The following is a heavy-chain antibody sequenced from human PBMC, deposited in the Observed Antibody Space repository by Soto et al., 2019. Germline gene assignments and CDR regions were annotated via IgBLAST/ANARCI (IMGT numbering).Heavy chain of an antibody. V-gene: IGHV4-30-2*01. CDR1: GRSISSGGYS. CDR2: IYHSGST. CDR3: ASSGYYTSTDGYFQH. J-gene: IGHJ1*01. D-gene: IGHD3-3*01. Sequence: QLQLQESGSGLVKPSQTLSLTCAVSGRSISSGGYSWSRIRQPPGKGLEWIGYIYHSGSTYYNPSLKSRVTISVDRSQNQFSLKLSSVTAADTAVYYCASSGYYTSTDGYFQHWGQGTLVTVSS.